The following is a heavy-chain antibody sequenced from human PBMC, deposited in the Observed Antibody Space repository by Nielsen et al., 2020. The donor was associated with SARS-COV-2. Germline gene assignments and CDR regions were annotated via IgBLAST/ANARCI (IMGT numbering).Heavy chain of an antibody. CDR2: ISDSSSYT. CDR1: GFTFSDYY. D-gene: IGHD4-17*01. J-gene: IGHJ2*01. CDR3: AVGYGDYDWYFDL. V-gene: IGHV3-11*03. Sequence: GGSLRLSCAASGFTFSDYYMSWIRQAPGKGLEWVSYISDSSSYTNYAESVKGRFTISRDNAKNSLYLQMNSLRAEDTALYHCAVGYGDYDWYFDLWGRGTLVTVSS.